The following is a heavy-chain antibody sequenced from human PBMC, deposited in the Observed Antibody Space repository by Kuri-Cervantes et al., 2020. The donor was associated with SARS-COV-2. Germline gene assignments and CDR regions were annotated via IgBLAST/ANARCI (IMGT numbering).Heavy chain of an antibody. Sequence: GGSLRLSCVGSGFTFPSYAMSWVRQAPGKGPEWVSGITGRHVTDYAHSVTGRFTISRDNSKKMVYLQMNSLRVEGTAVYYCAKEVDFGDYGYYYMDVWGKGTTVTVSS. CDR3: AKEVDFGDYGYYYMDV. CDR2: ITGRHVT. V-gene: IGHV3-23*01. J-gene: IGHJ6*03. D-gene: IGHD4-17*01. CDR1: GFTFPSYA.